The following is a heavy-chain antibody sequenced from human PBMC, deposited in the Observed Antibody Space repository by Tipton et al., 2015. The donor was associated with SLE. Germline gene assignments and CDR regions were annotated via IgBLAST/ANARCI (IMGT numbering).Heavy chain of an antibody. V-gene: IGHV4-4*02. CDR2: LDHSDIT. D-gene: IGHD3-10*01. CDR3: ARALEQFGGAFDI. CDR1: GDSISSSSW. J-gene: IGHJ3*02. Sequence: TLSLTCAVSGDSISSSSWWTWVRQPPGKGLEWIGELDHSDITSHNPSLKSRLTISVDKSNNQFSLKLTSVTAADTAVYYCARALEQFGGAFDIWGQGTKVTVSS.